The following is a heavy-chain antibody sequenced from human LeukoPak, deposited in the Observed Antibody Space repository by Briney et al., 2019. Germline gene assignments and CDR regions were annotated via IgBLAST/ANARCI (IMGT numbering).Heavy chain of an antibody. V-gene: IGHV3-30*04. CDR3: ATINFSSGWSFDY. CDR1: GFTFSSYA. J-gene: IGHJ4*02. CDR2: ISYDGSNK. Sequence: GGSLRLSCAASGFTFSSYAMHWVRQAPGKGLEWVAVISYDGSNKYYADSVKGRFTISRDNSKNTLYLQMNSLRAEDTAVYYCATINFSSGWSFDYWGQGTLVTVSS. D-gene: IGHD6-19*01.